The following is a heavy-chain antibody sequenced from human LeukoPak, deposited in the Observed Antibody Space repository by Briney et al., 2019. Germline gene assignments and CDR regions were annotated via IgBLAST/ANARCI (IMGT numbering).Heavy chain of an antibody. Sequence: GGSLRLSCAASGFTVSGNYMSWVRQAPGKGLEWVPLLYSGGSTYYADSVKGRFSISRDNSKNTLYLQMNSLRAEDTAVYYCASRDKGYYYGMDVWGQGTTVTVSS. CDR1: GFTVSGNY. J-gene: IGHJ6*02. CDR3: ASRDKGYYYGMDV. D-gene: IGHD5-24*01. CDR2: LYSGGST. V-gene: IGHV3-66*01.